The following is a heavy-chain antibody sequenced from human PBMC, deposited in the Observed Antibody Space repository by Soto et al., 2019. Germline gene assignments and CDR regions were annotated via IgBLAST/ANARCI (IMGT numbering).Heavy chain of an antibody. V-gene: IGHV3-53*01. Sequence: EVQLVESGGGLIQPGGSLRLSCAASGFTVSSNYMSWVRQAPGKGLEWVAVIYSGGSTYYADSVKGRFTISKDNSKNTLYLQMNSLRAEDTSVYYCARDRVESGDPGGFQHWGQGTLVSVSA. D-gene: IGHD2-21*02. CDR2: IYSGGST. CDR1: GFTVSSNY. CDR3: ARDRVESGDPGGFQH. J-gene: IGHJ1*01.